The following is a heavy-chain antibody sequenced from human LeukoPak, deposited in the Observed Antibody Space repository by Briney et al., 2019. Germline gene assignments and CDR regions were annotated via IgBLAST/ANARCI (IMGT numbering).Heavy chain of an antibody. CDR3: ARDAIVRDYSNSDY. J-gene: IGHJ4*02. V-gene: IGHV1-2*02. Sequence: ASVKVSCKASGYTFTGYYIHWVRQTPGQGLEWMGLINPNSGGTNYAQKFQGRVTMTRDTSISTAYMELSRLTSDDTAVYYCARDAIVRDYSNSDYWGQGTLVTVSS. CDR1: GYTFTGYY. CDR2: INPNSGGT. D-gene: IGHD4-11*01.